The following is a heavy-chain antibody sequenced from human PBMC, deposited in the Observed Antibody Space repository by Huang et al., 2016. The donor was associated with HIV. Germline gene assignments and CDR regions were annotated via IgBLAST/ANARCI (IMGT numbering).Heavy chain of an antibody. Sequence: EVQLVESGGAVVQPGGSLRLSCATSGFTFDDYTMHWVRQPPGKGLEWVALITVNGGIIHDADSVMGRFTISRDNNKKSLFLQMDSVRSEDTALYYCAKVQLGAGAIDYWGQGTLVTVSS. CDR2: ITVNGGII. CDR3: AKVQLGAGAIDY. V-gene: IGHV3-43*01. J-gene: IGHJ4*02. CDR1: GFTFDDYT. D-gene: IGHD1-26*01.